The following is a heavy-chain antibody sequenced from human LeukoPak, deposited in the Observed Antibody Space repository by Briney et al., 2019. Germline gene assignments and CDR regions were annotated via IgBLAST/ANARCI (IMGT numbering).Heavy chain of an antibody. CDR3: ARAREVRGYNWFDP. CDR1: GGSISSYY. J-gene: IGHJ5*02. Sequence: PSETLSLTCIVSGGSISSYYWSWIRQPAGKGLEWIGRIYTSGSTNYNPYLNSRVIRSVDTSKNEFSLKLSSVTAADAAEYYCARAREVRGYNWFDPWGQGTLVTVSS. D-gene: IGHD3-10*01. V-gene: IGHV4-4*07. CDR2: IYTSGST.